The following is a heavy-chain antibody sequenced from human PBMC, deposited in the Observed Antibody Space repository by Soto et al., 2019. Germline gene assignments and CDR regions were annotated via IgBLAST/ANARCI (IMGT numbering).Heavy chain of an antibody. CDR2: ISYDGSNK. V-gene: IGHV3-30*03. Sequence: PGGSLRLSYAASGFTFSSYGMHWVRQAPGKGLEWVAVISYDGSNKYYANSVKGRFTISRDNSKNTLYLQMNSLRAEDTAVYYCARVGHYDSRSYFDYWGQGTLVTVSS. CDR3: ARVGHYDSRSYFDY. CDR1: GFTFSSYG. D-gene: IGHD3-22*01. J-gene: IGHJ4*02.